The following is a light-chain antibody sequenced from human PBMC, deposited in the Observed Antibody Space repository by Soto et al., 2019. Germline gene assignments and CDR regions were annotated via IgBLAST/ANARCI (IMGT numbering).Light chain of an antibody. Sequence: EIVMTQSPVTLSVSPGERATLSCRASQSVGGDLAWYQQIPGQAPRLLIYDAVTRATGVAARFSGGGSGTEFTLTVDSLQSEDLAIYYCQQYYAWPRTFGQGTKLEI. V-gene: IGKV3-15*01. CDR1: QSVGGD. CDR3: QQYYAWPRT. J-gene: IGKJ2*01. CDR2: DAV.